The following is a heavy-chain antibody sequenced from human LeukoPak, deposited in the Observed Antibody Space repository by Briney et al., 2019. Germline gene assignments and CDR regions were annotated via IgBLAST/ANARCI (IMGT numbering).Heavy chain of an antibody. V-gene: IGHV4-4*07. CDR2: IYTSGST. CDR3: TRDTGTTGEVKFDP. CDR1: GGSFSDYY. J-gene: IGHJ5*02. Sequence: PSETLSLTCAVYGGSFSDYYWSWIRQPAGKGLEWIGRIYTSGSTTYNPSLKSRVTMSVDTPKSQFSLNLMSVTAADTAVYYCTRDTGTTGEVKFDPWGQGTLVTVSS. D-gene: IGHD4-17*01.